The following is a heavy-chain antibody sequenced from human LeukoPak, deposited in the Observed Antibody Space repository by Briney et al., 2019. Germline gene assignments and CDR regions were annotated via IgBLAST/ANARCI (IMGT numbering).Heavy chain of an antibody. CDR1: GFTFSSFS. CDR3: ARLTRDGYNPYYFDY. V-gene: IGHV3-21*04. Sequence: GGSLRLSCAASGFTFSSFSMNWVRQAPGKGLEWIPYITSSSSSTYYADSVKGRFTISRDNAKNSLYLQMNSLRAEDTAVYYCARLTRDGYNPYYFDYWGQGTLVTVSS. CDR2: ITSSSSST. D-gene: IGHD5-24*01. J-gene: IGHJ4*02.